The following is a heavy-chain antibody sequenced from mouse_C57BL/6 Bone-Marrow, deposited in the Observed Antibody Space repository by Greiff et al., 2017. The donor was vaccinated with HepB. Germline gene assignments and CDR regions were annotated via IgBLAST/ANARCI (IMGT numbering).Heavy chain of an antibody. CDR2: IDPSDSYT. Sequence: QVQLQQPGAELVRPGTSVKLSCKASGYTFTSYWMHWVKQRPGQGLEWIGVIDPSDSYTNYNQKFKGKATLTVDTSSSTAYMQLSSLTSEDSAVYYCARCAYWGQGTRVTVSA. J-gene: IGHJ3*01. CDR3: ARCAY. V-gene: IGHV1-59*01. CDR1: GYTFTSYW.